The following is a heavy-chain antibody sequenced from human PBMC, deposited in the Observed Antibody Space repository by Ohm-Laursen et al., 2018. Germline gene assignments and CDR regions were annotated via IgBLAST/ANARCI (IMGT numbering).Heavy chain of an antibody. Sequence: SLRLSCAASGFTVLSIYMSWFRQAPGKGMEWVSVIYSGGSTYYADSVKGRFTISKDNSKNTLYLQMNRRRAEDTAVYYCVWTAHIWGQGTMVTVSS. CDR3: VWTAHI. D-gene: IGHD2-21*01. J-gene: IGHJ3*02. CDR1: GFTVLSIY. V-gene: IGHV3-53*01. CDR2: IYSGGST.